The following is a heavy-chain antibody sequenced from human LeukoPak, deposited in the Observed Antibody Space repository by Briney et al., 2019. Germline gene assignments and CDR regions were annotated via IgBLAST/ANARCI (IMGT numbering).Heavy chain of an antibody. Sequence: GESLKISCKGSGYSFTSYWIGWVRQMPGKGLEWMGIIYPGDSNTKYSPSFQGQVTMSADKSMSTAYLQWSSLKASDTAMYYCARFSGRLLADNWFDPWGQGTLVTVSS. CDR3: ARFSGRLLADNWFDP. J-gene: IGHJ5*02. CDR2: IYPGDSNT. V-gene: IGHV5-51*01. D-gene: IGHD1-26*01. CDR1: GYSFTSYW.